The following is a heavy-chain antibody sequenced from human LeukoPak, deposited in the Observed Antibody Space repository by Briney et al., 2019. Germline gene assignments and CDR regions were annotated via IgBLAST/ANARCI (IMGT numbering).Heavy chain of an antibody. J-gene: IGHJ4*02. CDR2: ISYDGSNK. D-gene: IGHD2-15*01. Sequence: PGRSLRLSCAASGFTFSSYAMHWVRQAPGKGLEWVAVISYDGSNKYYADSVKGRFTISRDNSKNTLYLQMNSLRAEDTAVYYCARDAFLGYCSGGSCYGDYWGQGTLVTVSS. CDR3: ARDAFLGYCSGGSCYGDY. V-gene: IGHV3-30-3*01. CDR1: GFTFSSYA.